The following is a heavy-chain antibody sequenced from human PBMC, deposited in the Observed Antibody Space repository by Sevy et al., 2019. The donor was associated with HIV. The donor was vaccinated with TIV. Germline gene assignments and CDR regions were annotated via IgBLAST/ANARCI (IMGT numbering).Heavy chain of an antibody. CDR1: GFTFSDYY. D-gene: IGHD6-19*01. CDR2: ISSSSSYT. V-gene: IGHV3-11*06. J-gene: IGHJ4*02. CDR3: ARDPFLGSYSSGGPHFDY. Sequence: GGSLRLSCAASGFTFSDYYMSWIRQAPGKGLEWVSYISSSSSYTNYADSVKGRFTISRDNAKNSLYLQMNSLRAEDTAVYYCARDPFLGSYSSGGPHFDYWGQGTLVTVSS.